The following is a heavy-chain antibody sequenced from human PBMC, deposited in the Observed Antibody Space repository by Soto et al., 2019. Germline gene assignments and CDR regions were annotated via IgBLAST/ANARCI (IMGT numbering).Heavy chain of an antibody. CDR2: IFSNDEK. D-gene: IGHD2-21*02. V-gene: IGHV2-26*01. CDR1: GFSLSNARMG. J-gene: IGHJ6*02. CDR3: ARILEVTGLPDYGMDV. Sequence: QVTLKESGPVLVKPTETLTLTCTVSGFSLSNARMGVSWIRQPPGKALEWLAHIFSNDEKSYSTSLKSRLTISKDTSKSQVVLTMTNMDPVDTATYYCARILEVTGLPDYGMDVWGQGTTVTVSS.